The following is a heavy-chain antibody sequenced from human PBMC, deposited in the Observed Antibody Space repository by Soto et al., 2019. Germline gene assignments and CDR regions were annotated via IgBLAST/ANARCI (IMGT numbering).Heavy chain of an antibody. Sequence: GGSLRLSCAASGFTFSNAWMNWVRQAPGKGLEWVGRIKSKTDGGTTDYAAPVKGRFTISRDDSKNTLYLQMNSLKTEDTAVYYCTTDYYGSGSYSYYGMDVWGQGTTVTVSS. V-gene: IGHV3-15*07. CDR1: GFTFSNAW. J-gene: IGHJ6*02. D-gene: IGHD3-10*01. CDR3: TTDYYGSGSYSYYGMDV. CDR2: IKSKTDGGTT.